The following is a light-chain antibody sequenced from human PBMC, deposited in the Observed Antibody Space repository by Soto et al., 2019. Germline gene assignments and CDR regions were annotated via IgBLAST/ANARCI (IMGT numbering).Light chain of an antibody. CDR3: CSYAGSYTFV. CDR1: SSDVGGYNY. CDR2: DVS. J-gene: IGLJ2*01. Sequence: QSVLTQPRSVSGSPGQSVTISCTVTSSDVGGYNYVSWYQQHPGKAPKLMIYDVSKRPSGVPDRFSGSKSGNTASLTISGLQAEDEADYYCCSYAGSYTFVFGGGTKVTVL. V-gene: IGLV2-11*01.